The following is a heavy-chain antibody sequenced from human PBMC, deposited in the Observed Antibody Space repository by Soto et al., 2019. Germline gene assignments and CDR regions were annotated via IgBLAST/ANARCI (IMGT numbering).Heavy chain of an antibody. Sequence: GGSLRLSCAASGFTFSDYYMSWIRQAPGKGLEWVSYISSSGSTIYYADSVKGRFTISRDNAKNSLYLQMNSLRAEDTAVYYCATDPGVDLYYYYGMDVWGQGTTVTVSS. V-gene: IGHV3-11*01. J-gene: IGHJ6*02. CDR1: GFTFSDYY. CDR2: ISSSGSTI. D-gene: IGHD2-15*01. CDR3: ATDPGVDLYYYYGMDV.